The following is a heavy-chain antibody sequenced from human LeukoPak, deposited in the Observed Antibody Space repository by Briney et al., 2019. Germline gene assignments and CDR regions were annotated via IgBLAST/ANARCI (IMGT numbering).Heavy chain of an antibody. Sequence: PGGSLRLSCAASGFTFSDYYMGWIRQAPGKGLDWVSYISSSGGTMYYADSVKGRFTISRDNAKNSLYLQMNSLRAEDTAVYYCARARGPYAFDIWGQGTMVTVSS. J-gene: IGHJ3*02. V-gene: IGHV3-11*04. CDR3: ARARGPYAFDI. CDR1: GFTFSDYY. CDR2: ISSSGGTM.